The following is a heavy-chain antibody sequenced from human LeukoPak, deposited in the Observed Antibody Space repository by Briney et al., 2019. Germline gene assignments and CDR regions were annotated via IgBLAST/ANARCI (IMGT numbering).Heavy chain of an antibody. CDR1: GFIFKDYA. J-gene: IGHJ4*02. V-gene: IGHV3-23*01. CDR3: AKDNTYGDFDY. Sequence: GGSLRLSCACSGFIFKDYAMNWVRQAPGKGLEWVSTLSDSGSYTYYADSVKGRFTISRDNSKDRLYLQMNSLRAEDTAVYYCAKDNTYGDFDYWGQGTLVTVSS. CDR2: LSDSGSYT. D-gene: IGHD4-17*01.